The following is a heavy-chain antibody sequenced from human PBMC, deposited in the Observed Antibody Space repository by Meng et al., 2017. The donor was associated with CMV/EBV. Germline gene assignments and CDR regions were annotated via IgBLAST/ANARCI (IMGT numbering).Heavy chain of an antibody. CDR1: GGTFSSYA. J-gene: IGHJ6*02. Sequence: SVKVSCKASGGTFSSYAISWVRQAPGQGLEWMGGIIPILGIANYAQKFQGRVTITADKSTSTAYMELSSLRSEDTAVYYCARGLRDRGVRYYGMDVWGQGTTVTRLL. CDR2: IIPILGIA. CDR3: ARGLRDRGVRYYGMDV. V-gene: IGHV1-69*10. D-gene: IGHD3-10*01.